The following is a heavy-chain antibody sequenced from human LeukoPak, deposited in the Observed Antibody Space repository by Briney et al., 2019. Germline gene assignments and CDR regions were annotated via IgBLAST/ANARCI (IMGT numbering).Heavy chain of an antibody. CDR2: IYYSGST. CDR3: ARGDCSSTICYSPMDV. J-gene: IGHJ6*03. Sequence: PSETLSLTCTVSGGSISNYYWNWIRQPPGKGLEWIGYIYYSGSTNYNPSLKSRVTISVDTSKNQFSLKVNSVTAADTAVYYCARGDCSSTICYSPMDVWGKGTTVTVSS. D-gene: IGHD2-2*01. V-gene: IGHV4-59*08. CDR1: GGSISNYY.